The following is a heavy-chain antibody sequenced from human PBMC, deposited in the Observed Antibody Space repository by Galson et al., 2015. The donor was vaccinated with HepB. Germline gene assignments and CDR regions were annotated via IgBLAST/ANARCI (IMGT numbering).Heavy chain of an antibody. CDR1: GFTFSSYA. D-gene: IGHD6-13*01. Sequence: SLRLSCAASGFTFSSYAMSWVRQAPGKGLEWVSAISGSGGSTYYADSVEGRFTISRDNSKNTLYLQMNSLRAEDTAVYYCATPPGRYSYPDYWGQGTLVTVSS. V-gene: IGHV3-23*01. CDR3: ATPPGRYSYPDY. CDR2: ISGSGGST. J-gene: IGHJ4*02.